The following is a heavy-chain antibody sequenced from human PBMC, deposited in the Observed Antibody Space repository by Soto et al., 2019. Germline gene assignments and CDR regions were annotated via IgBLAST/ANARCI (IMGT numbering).Heavy chain of an antibody. CDR3: AGLTPYYDSSGSP. CDR2: IIPIFGTA. CDR1: GGTFSSYA. Sequence: VKVSCKASGGTFSSYAISWVRQAPGQGLEWMGGIIPIFGTANYAQKFQGRVTITADESTSTAYMELSSLRSEDTAVYYCAGLTPYYDSSGSPWGQGTMVTVSS. J-gene: IGHJ3*01. D-gene: IGHD3-22*01. V-gene: IGHV1-69*13.